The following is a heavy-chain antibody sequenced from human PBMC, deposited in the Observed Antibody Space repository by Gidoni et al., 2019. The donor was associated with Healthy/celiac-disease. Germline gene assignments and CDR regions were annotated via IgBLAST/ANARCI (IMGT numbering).Heavy chain of an antibody. D-gene: IGHD3-3*01. CDR2: MNPNSGNT. CDR3: ARQVYDFWSGYSAAGY. Sequence: QVQLVQSGAEVKKPGASVKVSCKASGYTFTSYDINWVRQATGQGLEWMGWMNPNSGNTGYAQKFQGRVTMTRNTSISTAYMELSSLRSEDTAVYYCARQVYDFWSGYSAAGYWGQGTLVTVSS. J-gene: IGHJ4*02. CDR1: GYTFTSYD. V-gene: IGHV1-8*01.